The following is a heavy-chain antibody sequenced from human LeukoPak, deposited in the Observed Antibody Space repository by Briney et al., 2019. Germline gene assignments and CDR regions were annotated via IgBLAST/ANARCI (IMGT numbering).Heavy chain of an antibody. J-gene: IGHJ3*02. V-gene: IGHV3-23*01. CDR1: GFTFSSYS. D-gene: IGHD1-26*01. Sequence: GGSLRLSCAASGFTFSSYSLNWVRQAPGKGLEWVSAISGSGGSTYYADSVKGRFTISRDNSKNTLYLQMNSLRAEDTAVYYCAKDRSSGSYWLGFDIWGQGTMVTVSS. CDR3: AKDRSSGSYWLGFDI. CDR2: ISGSGGST.